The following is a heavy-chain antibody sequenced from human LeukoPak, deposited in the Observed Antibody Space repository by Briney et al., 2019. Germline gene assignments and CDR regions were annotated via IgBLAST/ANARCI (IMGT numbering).Heavy chain of an antibody. CDR1: GYSFTSYW. J-gene: IGHJ4*02. CDR2: IDPSDSYT. CDR3: ARHGGYSYDSDY. D-gene: IGHD5-18*01. Sequence: GESLRMSCKGSGYSFTSYWISWVRQMPGKGLEWMGRIDPSDSYTNYSPSFQGHVTISADKSISTAYLQWSSLKASDTAMYYCARHGGYSYDSDYWGQGTLVTVSS. V-gene: IGHV5-10-1*01.